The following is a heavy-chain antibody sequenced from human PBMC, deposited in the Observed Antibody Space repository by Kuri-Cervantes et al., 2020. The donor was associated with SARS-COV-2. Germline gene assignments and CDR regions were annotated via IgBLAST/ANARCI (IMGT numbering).Heavy chain of an antibody. Sequence: GEFLKISCAACEITFSRYAMSWVRQAPGKGLEWVSAISDSGGSTYYADSVKGRYTIFRHNSKNTLYLQMNSLRADDTAVYYCAKVGTSIAVSGRFDYWGQGTMVTVSS. CDR2: ISDSGGST. V-gene: IGHV3-23*01. CDR3: AKVGTSIAVSGRFDY. CDR1: EITFSRYA. D-gene: IGHD6-19*01. J-gene: IGHJ4*02.